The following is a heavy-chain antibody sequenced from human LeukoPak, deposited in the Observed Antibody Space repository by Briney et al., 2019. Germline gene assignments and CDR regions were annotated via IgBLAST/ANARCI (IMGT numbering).Heavy chain of an antibody. V-gene: IGHV4-4*02. Sequence: PSETLSLTCAVSGGSISSSNWWSWVRQPPGKGLEWIGEIYHSGSTNYDPSLKSRVTISVDKSKNQFSLKLSSVTAADTAVYYCARDSSYGSGSLDYWGQGTLVTVSS. D-gene: IGHD3-10*01. CDR2: IYHSGST. J-gene: IGHJ4*02. CDR3: ARDSSYGSGSLDY. CDR1: GGSISSSNW.